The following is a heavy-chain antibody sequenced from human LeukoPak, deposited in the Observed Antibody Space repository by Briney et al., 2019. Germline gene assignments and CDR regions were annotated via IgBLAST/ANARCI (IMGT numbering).Heavy chain of an antibody. CDR3: AREDVVVVAATHYYYYGMDV. V-gene: IGHV3-23*01. CDR2: ISSSGGST. D-gene: IGHD2-15*01. J-gene: IGHJ6*02. Sequence: GGSLRLSCAASGFTFGSYAMSWVRQAPGKGLEWVSGISSSGGSTYYADSVKGRFTISRDNAKNSLYLQMNSLRAEDTAVYYCAREDVVVVAATHYYYYGMDVWGQGTTVTVSS. CDR1: GFTFGSYA.